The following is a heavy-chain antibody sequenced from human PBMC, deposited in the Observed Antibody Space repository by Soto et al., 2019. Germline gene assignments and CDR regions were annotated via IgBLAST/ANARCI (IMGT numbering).Heavy chain of an antibody. CDR1: GGSISSYY. V-gene: IGHV4-59*01. J-gene: IGHJ5*02. Sequence: PSETLSLTCTVSGGSISSYYWSWIRQPPGKGLEWIGYIYYSGSTNYNPSLKSRVTISVDTSKNQFSLKLSSVTAADTAVYYCARGPSYGGKPTTRWFDPWGQGTLVTVSS. CDR2: IYYSGST. CDR3: ARGPSYGGKPTTRWFDP. D-gene: IGHD4-17*01.